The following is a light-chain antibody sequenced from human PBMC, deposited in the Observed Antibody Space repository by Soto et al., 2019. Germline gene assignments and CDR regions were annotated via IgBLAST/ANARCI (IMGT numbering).Light chain of an antibody. Sequence: EIGLTQSPGTLSLSPGERATLSCRASQSVSSSYLAWYQQKPGQAPRLLIYGTSSRATAIPDRFSGSGSGTDFTLTISRLEPEDFAVYYCQQYGSSSWTFGQGTKADIK. CDR2: GTS. CDR1: QSVSSSY. CDR3: QQYGSSSWT. V-gene: IGKV3-20*01. J-gene: IGKJ1*01.